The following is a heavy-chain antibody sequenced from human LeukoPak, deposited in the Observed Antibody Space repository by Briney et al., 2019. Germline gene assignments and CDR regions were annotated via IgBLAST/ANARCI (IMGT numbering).Heavy chain of an antibody. J-gene: IGHJ3*02. V-gene: IGHV3-7*01. D-gene: IGHD5-12*01. CDR2: IKQDGSEK. Sequence: GGSLRLSWAAPGFTFSSYWMSWVRKAPGKGLGWVANIKQDGSEKYYVDSVKGRFTISRDNAKKSMYLDMNSLRAEDTAVYYCATDSGYSTFDIWGQGTMVTVSS. CDR1: GFTFSSYW. CDR3: ATDSGYSTFDI.